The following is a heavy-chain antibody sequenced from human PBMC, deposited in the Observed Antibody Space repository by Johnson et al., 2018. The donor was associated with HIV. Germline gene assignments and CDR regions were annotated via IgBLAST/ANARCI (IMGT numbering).Heavy chain of an antibody. CDR1: GFSFSSYG. D-gene: IGHD3-3*02. Sequence: QVQLVESGGGVVQPGGSLRLSCAASGFSFSSYGMHWVRQAPGKGLEWVAFIRNDGSSTSYADSVKGRFTISRDNAMKTLYLQMYSLGAEDTAVYFCARFQVLADDVFNIWGQGTMVAVAS. J-gene: IGHJ3*02. CDR2: IRNDGSST. V-gene: IGHV3-30*02. CDR3: ARFQVLADDVFNI.